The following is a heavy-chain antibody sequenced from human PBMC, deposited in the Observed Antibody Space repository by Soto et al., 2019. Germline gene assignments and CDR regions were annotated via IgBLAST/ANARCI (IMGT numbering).Heavy chain of an antibody. CDR3: ARDHGDYSWDAFDI. Sequence: ASAKVSCKAAGGIFNNYAISWVRQAPGQGLEWMGWISAYNGNTNYAQKLQGRVTMTTDTSTSTAYMELRSLRSDDTAVYYCARDHGDYSWDAFDIWGQGTMVTVSS. CDR2: ISAYNGNT. V-gene: IGHV1-18*01. D-gene: IGHD4-17*01. CDR1: GGIFNNYA. J-gene: IGHJ3*02.